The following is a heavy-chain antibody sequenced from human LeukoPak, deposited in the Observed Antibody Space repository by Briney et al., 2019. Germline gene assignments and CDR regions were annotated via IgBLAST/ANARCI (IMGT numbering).Heavy chain of an antibody. J-gene: IGHJ4*02. V-gene: IGHV4-39*01. Sequence: SETLFLTCTVSGGSINSNSHYWGWIRQPPGKGLEWIGTIFYSGNTYYNPSLKSRVTISVDTSKNQFSLKLSSVTAADTAVYYCARHREWLPSPLDYWGQGTLVTVSS. CDR3: ARHREWLPSPLDY. D-gene: IGHD5-18*01. CDR1: GGSINSNSHY. CDR2: IFYSGNT.